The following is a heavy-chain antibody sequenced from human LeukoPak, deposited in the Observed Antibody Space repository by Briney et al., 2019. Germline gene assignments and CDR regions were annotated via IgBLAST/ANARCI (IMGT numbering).Heavy chain of an antibody. Sequence: GGSLRLSCAASGFTFSSYAMSWVRQAPGKGLEWVSAISGSGGSTYYADSVKGRFTISRDNAKNSLYLQMNSLRAEDTAVYYCARDGDSSGYGAFDIWGQGTMVTVSS. J-gene: IGHJ3*02. CDR1: GFTFSSYA. D-gene: IGHD3-22*01. CDR3: ARDGDSSGYGAFDI. CDR2: ISGSGGST. V-gene: IGHV3-23*01.